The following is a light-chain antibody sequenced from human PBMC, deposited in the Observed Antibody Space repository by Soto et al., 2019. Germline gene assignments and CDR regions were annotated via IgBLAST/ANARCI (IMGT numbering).Light chain of an antibody. CDR1: QSVSRN. V-gene: IGKV3-11*01. CDR2: AAS. CDR3: QQRSNWPRT. Sequence: EVVLTQSPATLSLSPGERATLSCRASQSVSRNLAWYQQKPGQAPRLLIYAASSRATGIPARFSGSGSGTDFTLTISSLEPEDFAVYYCQQRSNWPRTFGQGTKVDIK. J-gene: IGKJ1*01.